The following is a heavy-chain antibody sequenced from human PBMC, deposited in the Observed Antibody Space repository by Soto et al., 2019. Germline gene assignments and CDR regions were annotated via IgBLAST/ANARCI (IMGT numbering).Heavy chain of an antibody. CDR1: GFTFISYA. Sequence: GSLRLSCAASGFTFISYAMSWFLQSPGKGLEWVSAISGSGGSTYYADSVKGRFTISRDNSKNTLYLQMNSLRAEDTAVYYCANPYGYPKWYYFDYWGQGTLVTVSS. J-gene: IGHJ4*02. V-gene: IGHV3-23*01. CDR2: ISGSGGST. D-gene: IGHD5-12*01. CDR3: ANPYGYPKWYYFDY.